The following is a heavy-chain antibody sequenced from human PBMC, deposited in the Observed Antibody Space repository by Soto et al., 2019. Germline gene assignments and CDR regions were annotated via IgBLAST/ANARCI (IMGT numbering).Heavy chain of an antibody. J-gene: IGHJ4*02. CDR1: GASITFGGYS. Sequence: QLQLHESGSGLVKPSQTLSLPCTVSGASITFGGYSCSWIRQTPGKGLEWIGYINHLETTFFNPSFESRFTLSIDRAKYQFSLKLHSMAAADRAVYFCARGGGSDSVDDWGQGILVTVSS. CDR3: ARGGGSDSVDD. CDR2: INHLETT. V-gene: IGHV4-30-2*01. D-gene: IGHD5-12*01.